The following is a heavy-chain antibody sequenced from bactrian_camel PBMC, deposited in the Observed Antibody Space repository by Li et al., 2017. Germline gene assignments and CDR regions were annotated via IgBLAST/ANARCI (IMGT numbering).Heavy chain of an antibody. Sequence: HVQLVESGGGSVQAGGSLKLSCASSGITSSRRRMAWFRQAPGKEREGVATIDDNGFAEYADSVKGRFTISKDSIKNILYLQMSALKRDDTAMYYCAADQRFSVAAGSGCEFGHFGQGTQVTVS. V-gene: IGHV3S55*01. D-gene: IGHD6*01. CDR2: IDDNGFA. CDR3: AADQRFSVAAGSGCEFGH. J-gene: IGHJ6*01. CDR1: GITSSRRR.